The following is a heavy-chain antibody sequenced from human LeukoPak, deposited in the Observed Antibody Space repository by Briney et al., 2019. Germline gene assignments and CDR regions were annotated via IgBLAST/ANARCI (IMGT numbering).Heavy chain of an antibody. Sequence: GGSLRHSCAASGFTFDDYAMHWVRQAPGKGLEWVSGISWNSGSIGYADSVKGRFTISRDNAKNSLYLQMNSLRAEDTALYYCAKDMRGATTSFDYWGQGTLVTVSS. CDR2: ISWNSGSI. J-gene: IGHJ4*02. D-gene: IGHD1-26*01. CDR3: AKDMRGATTSFDY. V-gene: IGHV3-9*01. CDR1: GFTFDDYA.